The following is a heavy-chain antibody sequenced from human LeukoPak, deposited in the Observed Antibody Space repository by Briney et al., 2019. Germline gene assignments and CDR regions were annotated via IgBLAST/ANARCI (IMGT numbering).Heavy chain of an antibody. D-gene: IGHD3-10*01. CDR3: ARYLWFGEKSQPLCYFGY. CDR1: GGSISSGGYY. J-gene: IGHJ4*02. CDR2: IYHSGST. Sequence: PSQTLSLTCTVSGGSISSGGYYWSWIRQPPGKGLEWIGYIYHSGSTYYNPSLKSRVTISVDRSKNQFSLKLSSVTAADTAVYYCARYLWFGEKSQPLCYFGYWGQGTLVTVSS. V-gene: IGHV4-30-2*02.